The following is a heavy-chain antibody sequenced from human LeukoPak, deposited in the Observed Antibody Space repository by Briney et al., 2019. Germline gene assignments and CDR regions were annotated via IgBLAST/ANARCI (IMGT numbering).Heavy chain of an antibody. CDR3: ARGGVWFGELSAFDY. J-gene: IGHJ4*02. Sequence: SETLSLTCTVSGGSINTYYWSWIRQPAGKRLEWIGRISKSGSTNYNPSLKSRVTMSIDTSKNQFSLKLSSVTAADTAVYYCARGGVWFGELSAFDYWGQGTLVTVSS. CDR2: ISKSGST. V-gene: IGHV4-4*07. CDR1: GGSINTYY. D-gene: IGHD3-10*01.